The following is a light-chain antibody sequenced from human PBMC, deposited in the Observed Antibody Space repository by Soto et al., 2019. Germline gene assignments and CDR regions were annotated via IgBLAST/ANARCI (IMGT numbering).Light chain of an antibody. CDR3: QQRSNWPRT. CDR2: GAS. CDR1: QSVSLS. Sequence: EIVLTQSPATLSVSLGHSATLSCRASQSVSLSFAWYQMRPGQPPRLLIYGASTRATDIPARFSGSGSGTDFTLTISSLEPEDFAVYYCQQRSNWPRTFGQGTKVDIK. J-gene: IGKJ1*01. V-gene: IGKV3-11*01.